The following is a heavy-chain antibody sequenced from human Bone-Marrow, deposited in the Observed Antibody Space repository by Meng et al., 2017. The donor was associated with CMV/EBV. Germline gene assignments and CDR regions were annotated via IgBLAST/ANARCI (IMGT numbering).Heavy chain of an antibody. CDR1: GDSVSSNRAA. J-gene: IGHJ4*02. Sequence: SQTLSLTCAISGDSVSSNRAAWNWITQSPSRGLEWLWRTYYRSKWYNAYAVSVKSRITINTDTSKNQFSLQLNSVTPEDTALYSCAGESGLLRFDYWGQGTLVTVSS. V-gene: IGHV6-1*01. CDR2: TYYRSKWYN. D-gene: IGHD1-26*01. CDR3: AGESGLLRFDY.